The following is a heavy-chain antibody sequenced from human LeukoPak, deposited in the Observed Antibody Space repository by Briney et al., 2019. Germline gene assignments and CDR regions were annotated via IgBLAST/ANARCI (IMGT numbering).Heavy chain of an antibody. D-gene: IGHD3-3*01. CDR3: ARGRSYYDFWSGYPPETQPFDY. V-gene: IGHV3-48*01. CDR1: GFTFNTYT. Sequence: GGSLRLSCAASGFTFNTYTMNWVRQAPGKGLEWVSYISGSSGIIDYADSVRGRFTISRDNAKNSLYLQMNSLRAEDTAVYYCARGRSYYDFWSGYPPETQPFDYWGQGTLVTVSS. J-gene: IGHJ4*02. CDR2: ISGSSGII.